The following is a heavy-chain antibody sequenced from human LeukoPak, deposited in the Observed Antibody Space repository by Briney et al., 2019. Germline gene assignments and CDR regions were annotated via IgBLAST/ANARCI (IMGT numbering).Heavy chain of an antibody. CDR3: ARVRANNWNYLYYYYYYMDV. J-gene: IGHJ6*03. Sequence: SETLSLTCAVYGGSFSGYYWSWIRQPPGKGLEWIEEINHSGSTNYNPSLKSRVTISVDTSKNQFSLKLSSVTAADTAVYYCARVRANNWNYLYYYYYYMDVWGKGTTVTVSS. V-gene: IGHV4-34*01. CDR1: GGSFSGYY. CDR2: INHSGST. D-gene: IGHD1-7*01.